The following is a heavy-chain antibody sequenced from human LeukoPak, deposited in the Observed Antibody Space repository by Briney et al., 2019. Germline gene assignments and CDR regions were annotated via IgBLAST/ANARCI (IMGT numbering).Heavy chain of an antibody. CDR3: ASAGPRGGLGNWFDP. CDR1: GGSISSSSYY. V-gene: IGHV4-39*01. Sequence: SETLSLTCTVSGGSISSSSYYWGWIRQPPGKGLEWIGSIYYSGSTYYNPSLKSRVTIFVDTSKNQFSLKLSSVTAADTAVYYCASAGPRGGLGNWFDPWGQGTLVTVSS. CDR2: IYYSGST. D-gene: IGHD3-16*01. J-gene: IGHJ5*02.